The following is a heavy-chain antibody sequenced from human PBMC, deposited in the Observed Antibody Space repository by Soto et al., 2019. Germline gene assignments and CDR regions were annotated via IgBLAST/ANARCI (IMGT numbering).Heavy chain of an antibody. Sequence: PSETLSLTCAVYGGFVSSGSHYWSWIRQPPGKGLEWIGEMSHSGGTHFNPSLKSRVTISVDTSKNQFSLNIYSVTAADTALYYCARVERGTVTTVVDAFDIWGPGTMVTVSS. CDR3: ARVERGTVTTVVDAFDI. J-gene: IGHJ3*02. CDR1: GGFVSSGSHY. D-gene: IGHD1-1*01. CDR2: MSHSGGT. V-gene: IGHV4-61*01.